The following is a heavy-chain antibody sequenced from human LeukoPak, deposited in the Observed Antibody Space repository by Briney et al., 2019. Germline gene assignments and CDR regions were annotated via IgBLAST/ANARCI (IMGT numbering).Heavy chain of an antibody. D-gene: IGHD1-14*01. Sequence: GGSLRLSCAASGFTFSSYSMNWVRQAPGKGLEWVSSICSTSRCIFYADSVKGRFTISRDNAKSSLYLQMNDLRAEDTAVYYCLNHVDTDGGFATWGQGPLLTV. V-gene: IGHV3-21*01. CDR2: ICSTSRCI. CDR1: GFTFSSYS. CDR3: LNHVDTDGGFAT. J-gene: IGHJ5*02.